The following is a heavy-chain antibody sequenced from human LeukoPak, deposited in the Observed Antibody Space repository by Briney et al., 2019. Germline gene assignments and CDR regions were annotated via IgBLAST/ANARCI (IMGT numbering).Heavy chain of an antibody. J-gene: IGHJ4*02. CDR1: GYTFTSYD. Sequence: ASVKVSCKASGYTFTSYDINWVRQATGQGLEWMGWMNPNSGNTGYAQKFQGRVTMTRNTSISTAYMELSSLRSEDTAVYYCGRGGGYFDWYGDDYWGQGTLVTVSS. CDR3: GRGGGYFDWYGDDY. CDR2: MNPNSGNT. D-gene: IGHD3-9*01. V-gene: IGHV1-8*01.